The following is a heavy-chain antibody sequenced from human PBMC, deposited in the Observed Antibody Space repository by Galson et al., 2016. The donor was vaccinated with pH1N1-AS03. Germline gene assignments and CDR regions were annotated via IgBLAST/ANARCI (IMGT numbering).Heavy chain of an antibody. D-gene: IGHD3-3*01. V-gene: IGHV3-11*01. CDR3: ARDKDSIFTSNWFDT. CDR2: ISVRGTTI. J-gene: IGHJ5*02. CDR1: GFTFSDYY. Sequence: SLRLSCAASGFTFSDYYMSWIRQAPGKGLEWLSYISVRGTTIFYSDSVKGRFTISRDDAKNILYLQMNSLRVDDTAVYYCARDKDSIFTSNWFDTWGQGALVTVSS.